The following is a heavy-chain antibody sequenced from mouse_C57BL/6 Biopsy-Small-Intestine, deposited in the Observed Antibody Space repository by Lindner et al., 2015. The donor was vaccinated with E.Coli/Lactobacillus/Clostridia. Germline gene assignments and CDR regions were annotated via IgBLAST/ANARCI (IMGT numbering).Heavy chain of an antibody. V-gene: IGHV1-81*01. D-gene: IGHD1-1*01. CDR3: ARNYGSSYDYFDY. CDR1: GYTFTSYG. CDR2: IYPRSGNT. J-gene: IGHJ2*01. Sequence: QLQESGAELARPGASVKLSCKASGYTFTSYGISWVKQRTGQGLEWIGEIYPRSGNTYYNAKFKGKATLTADKSSSTAYMELRSLTSEDSAVYFCARNYGSSYDYFDYWGQGTTLTVSS.